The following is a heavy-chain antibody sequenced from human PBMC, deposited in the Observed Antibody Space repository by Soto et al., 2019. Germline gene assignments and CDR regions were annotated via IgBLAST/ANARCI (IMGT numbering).Heavy chain of an antibody. CDR3: ARDPYSSTTGTIMDY. CDR1: GFTFSNYA. Sequence: EVQLVESGGGLVQPGGSLRLSCAGSGFTFSNYAMNWVRQAPGKGLEWVSYISHKSSATYHADSVKGRFTISRDNAQNSLYLKMNSLTDEDTAIYYCARDPYSSTTGTIMDYWGRGTLVTVSS. D-gene: IGHD4-17*01. V-gene: IGHV3-48*02. CDR2: ISHKSSAT. J-gene: IGHJ4*02.